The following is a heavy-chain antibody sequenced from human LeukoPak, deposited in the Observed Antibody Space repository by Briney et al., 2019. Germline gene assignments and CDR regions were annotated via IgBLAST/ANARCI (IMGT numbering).Heavy chain of an antibody. CDR3: ASYFLWCSYSLDY. D-gene: IGHD4/OR15-4a*01. CDR2: IYYSGST. V-gene: IGHV4-39*01. J-gene: IGHJ4*02. Sequence: PSETLSLTCTVSGGSISSSSYYWGWIRQPPGKGLEWIGSIYYSGSTYYHPSLKSRVTISVDTSKNQFSLKLSSVTAADTAVYYCASYFLWCSYSLDYWGQGTLVTVSS. CDR1: GGSISSSSYY.